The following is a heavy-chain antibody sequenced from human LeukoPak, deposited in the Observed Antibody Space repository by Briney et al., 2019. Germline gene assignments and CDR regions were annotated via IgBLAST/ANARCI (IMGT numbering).Heavy chain of an antibody. J-gene: IGHJ4*02. CDR3: ARGDGFGGYDLISY. D-gene: IGHD5-12*01. CDR1: GYTFTGYF. CDR2: INPNSGGT. V-gene: IGHV1-2*02. Sequence: ASVKVSCEASGYTFTGYFMHWVRQAPGQGLEWMGWINPNSGGTNYAQKFQGRVTMTRDTSISTAYMELSRLRSDDTAVYYCARGDGFGGYDLISYWGREPWSPSPQ.